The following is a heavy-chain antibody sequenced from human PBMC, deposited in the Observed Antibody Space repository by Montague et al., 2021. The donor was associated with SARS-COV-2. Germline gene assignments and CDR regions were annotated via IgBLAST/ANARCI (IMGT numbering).Heavy chain of an antibody. CDR1: GFSLSTSGVG. J-gene: IGHJ1*01. Sequence: PALVKPTQTLTLTCTFAGFSLSTSGVGVGWIRQPPGKAPEWLALIYWDDDKRYRPSLKSRLTITKDTSANQVVLTMTNMDPADTGTYYCAHSGGPYRNGGSCYPEHWGQGTPVTVSS. D-gene: IGHD2-15*01. CDR2: IYWDDDK. V-gene: IGHV2-5*02. CDR3: AHSGGPYRNGGSCYPEH.